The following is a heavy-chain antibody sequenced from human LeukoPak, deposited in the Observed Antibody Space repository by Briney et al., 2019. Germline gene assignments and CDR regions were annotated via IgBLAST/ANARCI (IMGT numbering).Heavy chain of an antibody. D-gene: IGHD3-3*01. CDR2: ISGSGGST. CDR3: AKIRTVLEWLLDAFDI. J-gene: IGHJ3*02. V-gene: IGHV3-23*01. Sequence: GGSLRLSCAASGFTFSSYALSWVRQAPGKGLEWVSAISGSGGSTYYADSVKGRFTISRDNSKNTLYLQMNSLRAEDSAVYYCAKIRTVLEWLLDAFDIWGQGTMVTVSS. CDR1: GFTFSSYA.